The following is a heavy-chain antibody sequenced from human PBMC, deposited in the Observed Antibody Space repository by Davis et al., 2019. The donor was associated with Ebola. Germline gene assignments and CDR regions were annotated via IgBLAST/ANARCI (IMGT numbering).Heavy chain of an antibody. V-gene: IGHV3-30-3*02. Sequence: GGSLRLSCAASGFTFSSYAMHWVRQAPGKGLEWVAVISYDGSNKYYADSVKGRFTISRDNSKNTLYLQMNSLRAEDTAVYYCAKLGSTSIYYYGMDVWGQGTTVTVSS. D-gene: IGHD2-2*01. J-gene: IGHJ6*02. CDR1: GFTFSSYA. CDR3: AKLGSTSIYYYGMDV. CDR2: ISYDGSNK.